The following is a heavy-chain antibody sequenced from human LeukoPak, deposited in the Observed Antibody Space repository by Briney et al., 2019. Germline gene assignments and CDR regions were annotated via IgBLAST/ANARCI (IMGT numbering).Heavy chain of an antibody. D-gene: IGHD2-2*01. CDR1: EFTFSSYD. CDR2: ISGSGGST. V-gene: IGHV3-23*01. J-gene: IGHJ4*02. CDR3: AKDRLGYCSSGIDY. Sequence: GGSLRLSCAVSEFTFSSYDMSWVHQAPGKGLEWISAISGSGGSTYYADSVKGRFTISRDNSKNTLYLQMNSLRAEDTAVYYCAKDRLGYCSSGIDYWGQGTLVTVSS.